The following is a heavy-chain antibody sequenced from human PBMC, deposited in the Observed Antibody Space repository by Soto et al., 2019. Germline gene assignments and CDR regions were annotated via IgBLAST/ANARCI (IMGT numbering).Heavy chain of an antibody. V-gene: IGHV3-23*01. CDR3: AKDLRPDGRYDLDY. CDR2: MIGDGTSW. CDR1: GFNFRFYA. D-gene: IGHD1-26*01. J-gene: IGHJ4*02. Sequence: EVQLLESGGGLAQPGGSLRPSCAASGFNFRFYAMNWVRQAPGKGLEWVSVMIGDGTSWDYADSVRGRFTISRDNSKNTLYLQMNSLRAEDTAVYYCAKDLRPDGRYDLDYWGQGTLVTVSS.